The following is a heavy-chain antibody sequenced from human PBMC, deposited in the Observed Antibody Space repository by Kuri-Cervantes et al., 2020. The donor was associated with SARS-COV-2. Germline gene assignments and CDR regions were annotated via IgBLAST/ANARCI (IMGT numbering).Heavy chain of an antibody. V-gene: IGHV3-66*01. CDR3: ASSGSPYYYYGMDV. CDR2: IYSGDST. J-gene: IGHJ6*02. Sequence: GESLKISCAASGFTVSSNYMSWVRQAPGKGLEWVSVIYSGDSTYYADSVKGRFTIFRDNSKNTLYLQMNSLRAEDTAVYYCASSGSPYYYYGMDVWGQGTTVTVSS. D-gene: IGHD1-26*01. CDR1: GFTVSSNY.